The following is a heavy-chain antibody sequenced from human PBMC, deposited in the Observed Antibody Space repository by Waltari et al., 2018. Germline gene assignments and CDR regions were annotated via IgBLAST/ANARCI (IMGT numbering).Heavy chain of an antibody. CDR1: GGSIRSYY. CDR3: AGGDGYDILTAAGTFNY. V-gene: IGHV4-4*07. D-gene: IGHD3-9*01. CDR2: IYTSGST. J-gene: IGHJ4*02. Sequence: QVQLQESGPGLVKPSETLSLTCTVSGGSIRSYYWSWIRQPAGKGLEWIGRIYTSGSTNYNPSLKSRVTMALDTSRNQISLQLSSVTAADTAVYYCAGGDGYDILTAAGTFNYWGQGTLVTVSS.